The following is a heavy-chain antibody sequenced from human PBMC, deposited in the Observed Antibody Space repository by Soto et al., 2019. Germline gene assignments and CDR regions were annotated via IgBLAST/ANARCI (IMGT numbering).Heavy chain of an antibody. V-gene: IGHV4-34*01. CDR2: INHSGNT. Sequence: QVQLQQWGAGLLKPSETLSLTCAVYGGSFSGYYWTWIRQPPGKGLEWIGEINHSGNTNYNPSLKSRVTPSLDMSKNQFSLKLRSVTAADTAVYYCARGFHSSALFSRDTKFDNWGQGTLVTVSS. D-gene: IGHD6-6*01. CDR3: ARGFHSSALFSRDTKFDN. CDR1: GGSFSGYY. J-gene: IGHJ4*02.